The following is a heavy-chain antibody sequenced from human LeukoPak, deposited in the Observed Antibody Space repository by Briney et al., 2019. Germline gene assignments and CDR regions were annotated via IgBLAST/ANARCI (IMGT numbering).Heavy chain of an antibody. D-gene: IGHD3-22*01. V-gene: IGHV1-46*01. Sequence: GASVKVSCKASGYTFTSYYMHWVRQAPGQGLEWMGIINPSGGSTSYAQKFQGRVTMTEDTSTDTAYMELSSLRSEDTAVYYCATINYYDSSGYSYYFDYWGQGTLVTVSS. CDR3: ATINYYDSSGYSYYFDY. CDR1: GYTFTSYY. CDR2: INPSGGST. J-gene: IGHJ4*02.